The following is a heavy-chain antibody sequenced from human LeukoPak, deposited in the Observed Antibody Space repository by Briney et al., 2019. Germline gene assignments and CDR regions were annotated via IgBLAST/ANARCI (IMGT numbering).Heavy chain of an antibody. CDR3: ARADSSGYNMYYMDV. J-gene: IGHJ6*03. D-gene: IGHD3-22*01. V-gene: IGHV1-18*01. CDR2: ISAYNGNT. Sequence: GGSLRLSCAASGFTFTSYGISWVRQAPGQGLEWMGWISAYNGNTNYAQKLQGRVTMTTDTSTSTAYMELRSLRSDDTAVYYCARADSSGYNMYYMDVWGKGTTVTISS. CDR1: GFTFTSYG.